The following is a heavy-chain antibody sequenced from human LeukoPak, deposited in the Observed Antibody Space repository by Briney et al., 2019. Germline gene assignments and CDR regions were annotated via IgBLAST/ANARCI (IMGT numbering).Heavy chain of an antibody. J-gene: IGHJ4*02. V-gene: IGHV3-48*02. CDR3: XXXXXXXXCSGGTCYSDY. Sequence: GGSLRLSCTGSGFTFSSNDMSWVRQPPGKGLEWVSYISITSKTIKYADSVKGRFTISRDNAKNSLYLQMNSLRDEDTAVYYXXXXXXXXXCSGGTCYSDYWGQGTLVTVSS. CDR2: ISITSKTI. D-gene: IGHD2-15*01. CDR1: GFTFSSND.